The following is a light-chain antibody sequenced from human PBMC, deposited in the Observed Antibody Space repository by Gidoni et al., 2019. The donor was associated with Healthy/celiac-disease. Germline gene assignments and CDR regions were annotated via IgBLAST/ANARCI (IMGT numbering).Light chain of an antibody. V-gene: IGKV1-39*01. CDR3: QQSYSTPPVT. CDR1: QSISSY. J-gene: IGKJ1*01. CDR2: AAS. Sequence: DIQMTQSPSPLSASVGDRVTLTCRASQSISSYLNWYQQKPGKAPKLLIYAASSLQSGVPSRFSGSGSGTDFTLTISSLQPEDFATYYCQQSYSTPPVTFGQGTKVEIK.